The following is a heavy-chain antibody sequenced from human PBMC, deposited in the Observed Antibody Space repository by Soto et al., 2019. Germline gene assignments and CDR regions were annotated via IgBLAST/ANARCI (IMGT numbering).Heavy chain of an antibody. V-gene: IGHV1-18*01. J-gene: IGHJ6*02. CDR3: ASNYLYYYGSGNTNYYGRDV. CDR2: ISAYNGNT. CDR1: GYTFTSYG. Sequence: QVQLVQSGAEVKKPGASVKVSCKASGYTFTSYGISWVRQAPGQGLEWMGWISAYNGNTNYAQKLQGRVTMTTDTSTSTAYMELRSLRSDDTAVYYCASNYLYYYGSGNTNYYGRDVWVQGTTVTVSS. D-gene: IGHD3-10*01.